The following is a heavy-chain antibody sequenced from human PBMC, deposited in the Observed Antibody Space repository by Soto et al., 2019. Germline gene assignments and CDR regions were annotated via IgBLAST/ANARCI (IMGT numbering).Heavy chain of an antibody. CDR1: GCSISSYY. CDR2: IYYSGST. V-gene: IGHV4-59*01. CDR3: ARGGGGLVVPAATFDY. Sequence: XETLSLTCTVSGCSISSYYWSWIRQPPGKGLEWIGYIYYSGSTNYNPSLKSRVTISVDTSKNQFSLKLSSVTAADTAVYYCARGGGGLVVPAATFDYWGQGTLVTVSS. D-gene: IGHD2-2*01. J-gene: IGHJ4*02.